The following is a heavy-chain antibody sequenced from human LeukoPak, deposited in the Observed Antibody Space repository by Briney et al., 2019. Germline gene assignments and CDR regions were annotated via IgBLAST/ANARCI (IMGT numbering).Heavy chain of an antibody. D-gene: IGHD5-24*01. CDR1: GRSVSSGSDY. J-gene: IGHJ4*02. Sequence: SETLSLTCTVSGRSVSSGSDYWRWIRQPPGEGMVWIGYIYYSGSTNYNPSLKSRVTISVDTSKNQFSLKLSSVTAADTAVYYCARVLKRRDGYNSPYWGQGTLVTVSS. CDR2: IYYSGST. CDR3: ARVLKRRDGYNSPY. V-gene: IGHV4-61*01.